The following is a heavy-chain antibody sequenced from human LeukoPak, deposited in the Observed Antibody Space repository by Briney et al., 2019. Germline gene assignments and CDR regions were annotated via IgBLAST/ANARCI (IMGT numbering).Heavy chain of an antibody. CDR1: GYTFTSYY. V-gene: IGHV1-46*01. Sequence: ASVKVSCKASGYTFTSYYMHWVRQAPGQGLEWMGIINPSGGSTSYAQKFQGRVTMTRDTSTSTVYMELSSLRSEDTAVYYCAKDSGGFDNDYSNRWPGFDPWGQGTLVTVSS. D-gene: IGHD4-11*01. CDR2: INPSGGST. CDR3: AKDSGGFDNDYSNRWPGFDP. J-gene: IGHJ5*02.